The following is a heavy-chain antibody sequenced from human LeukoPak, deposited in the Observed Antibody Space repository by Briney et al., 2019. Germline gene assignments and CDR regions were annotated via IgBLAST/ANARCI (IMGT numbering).Heavy chain of an antibody. CDR3: AKSPSEWFEELSSY. J-gene: IGHJ4*02. CDR1: GFTFSSYA. CDR2: ISGSGGST. V-gene: IGHV3-23*01. Sequence: GGSLRLSCAASGFTFSSYAMSWVRQAPGKGLEWVSAISGSGGSTYYADSVKGRFTISRDNSKNTLYLQMNSLRAEDTAVYYCAKSPSEWFEELSSYWGQGTLVTVSS. D-gene: IGHD3-10*01.